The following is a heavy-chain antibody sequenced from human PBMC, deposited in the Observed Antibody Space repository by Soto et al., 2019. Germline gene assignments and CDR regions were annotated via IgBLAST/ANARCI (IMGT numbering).Heavy chain of an antibody. J-gene: IGHJ4*02. Sequence: QVQLQESGPGLVKPSQTLSLTCTVSGGSISSGGYYWSWIRQHPGKGLGWIGYIYYSGSTYYNPSLKRRVTISVDTSKNQFSLKLSSVTAADTAVYYCARKGDGTLHDYWGQGTLVTVSS. CDR3: ARKGDGTLHDY. V-gene: IGHV4-31*03. CDR1: GGSISSGGYY. CDR2: IYYSGST.